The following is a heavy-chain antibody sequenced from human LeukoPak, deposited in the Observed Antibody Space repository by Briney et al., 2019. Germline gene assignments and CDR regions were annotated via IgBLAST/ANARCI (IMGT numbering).Heavy chain of an antibody. J-gene: IGHJ4*02. D-gene: IGHD3-22*01. CDR3: ARELGSGYYRYFDY. V-gene: IGHV1-2*02. CDR1: GYTFTAYY. Sequence: PGASVKVSCKASGYTFTAYYMHWVRQAPGQGLEWMGWISPNSGDTNYAQEFQGRVSMTRDASISTAYMELSRLRSDDTAVYYCARELGSGYYRYFDYWGQGTLVTVSS. CDR2: ISPNSGDT.